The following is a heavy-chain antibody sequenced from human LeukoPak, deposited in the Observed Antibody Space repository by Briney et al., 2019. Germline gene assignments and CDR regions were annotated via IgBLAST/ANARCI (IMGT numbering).Heavy chain of an antibody. V-gene: IGHV1-8*01. D-gene: IGHD5-12*01. CDR2: MNPNSGDT. CDR1: GYTFTSYD. J-gene: IGHJ4*02. Sequence: ASVKVSCKASGYTFTSYDINWVRQATGQGLEWMGWMNPNSGDTGYAQKFQGRVTMTRNTSISTAYMELSSLRSEDTAVYYCARGRKRWLLYYFDYWGQRTLVTVSS. CDR3: ARGRKRWLLYYFDY.